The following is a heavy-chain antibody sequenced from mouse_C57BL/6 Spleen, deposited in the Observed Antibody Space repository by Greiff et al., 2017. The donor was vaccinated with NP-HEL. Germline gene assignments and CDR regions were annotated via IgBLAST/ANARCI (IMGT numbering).Heavy chain of an antibody. CDR1: GYSFTDYN. CDR2: TNPNYGTT. D-gene: IGHD2-4*01. V-gene: IGHV1-39*01. J-gene: IGHJ3*01. CDR3: ARSIYYDYSFAY. Sequence: VQLKESGPELVKPGASVKISCKASGYSFTDYNMNWVKQSNGKSLEWIGVTNPNYGTTSYNQKFKGKATLTVDQSSSTAYMQLNSLTSEDSAVYYCARSIYYDYSFAYWGQGTLVTVSA.